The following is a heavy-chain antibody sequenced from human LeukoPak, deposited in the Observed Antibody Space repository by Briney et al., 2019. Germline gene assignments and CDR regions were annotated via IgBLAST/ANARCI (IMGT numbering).Heavy chain of an antibody. CDR1: GLPFSRFW. CDR3: ARWNNDWEFDY. Sequence: GVPLRLSCAASGLPFSRFWMIWVRQARGKGLEGVAHIKEDGSEQYYVDSMKGRFTISRDNARNSLSLQMNSLRAEDTAVYYCARWNNDWEFDYWGQGTLVSVFS. J-gene: IGHJ4*02. CDR2: IKEDGSEQ. V-gene: IGHV3-7*05. D-gene: IGHD1/OR15-1a*01.